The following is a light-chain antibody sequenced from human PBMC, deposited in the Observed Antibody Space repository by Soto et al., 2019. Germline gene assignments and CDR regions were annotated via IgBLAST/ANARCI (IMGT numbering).Light chain of an antibody. J-gene: IGKJ5*01. CDR3: QQYSRALIT. Sequence: EIVLTQSPGTLSLSPGEGATLSCRASQSVSRNYLAWYQQKPGQAPRLLIYTASRRATGIPDRFSGSGSGTDFTLTISRLEPEDSAVYYCQQYSRALITFGQGTRLEIK. CDR1: QSVSRNY. V-gene: IGKV3-20*01. CDR2: TAS.